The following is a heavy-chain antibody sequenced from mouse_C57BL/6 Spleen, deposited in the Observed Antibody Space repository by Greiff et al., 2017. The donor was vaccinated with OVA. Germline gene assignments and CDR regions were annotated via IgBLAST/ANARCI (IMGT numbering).Heavy chain of an antibody. CDR3: ARRGDSKEFAD. Sequence: QVQLQQPGAELVRPGSSVKLSCKASGYTFTSYWMDWVKQRPGQGLEWIGNIYPSDSDTHSNQKFTVKATLTVEKSSSTAYMQLSSLTSEDSAVYYCARRGDSKEFADWGEGTLVAVAA. D-gene: IGHD2-5*01. CDR1: GYTFTSYW. V-gene: IGHV1-61*01. J-gene: IGHJ3*01. CDR2: IYPSDSDT.